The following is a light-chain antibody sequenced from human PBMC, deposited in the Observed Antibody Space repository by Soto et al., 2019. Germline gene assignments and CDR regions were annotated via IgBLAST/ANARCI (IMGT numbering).Light chain of an antibody. Sequence: QSALTQPPSASGSPGQSVTISCTGTSSDVGGSNFVSWYQQHPGKDPKLMIYVVSKRPSGIPDRFSGSKSGNTASLTVSGLQSEDEADYYCSSYAGYNTVVFGGGTKLTVL. CDR1: SSDVGGSNF. J-gene: IGLJ3*02. CDR3: SSYAGYNTVV. V-gene: IGLV2-8*01. CDR2: VVS.